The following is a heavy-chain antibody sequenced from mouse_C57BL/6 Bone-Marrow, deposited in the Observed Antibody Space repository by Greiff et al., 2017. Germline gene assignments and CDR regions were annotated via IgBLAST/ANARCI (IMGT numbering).Heavy chain of an antibody. CDR3: ARWNWDRGPYFDY. D-gene: IGHD4-1*01. V-gene: IGHV1-64*01. J-gene: IGHJ2*01. Sequence: QVQLKQPGAELVKPGASVKLSCKASGYTFTSYWMHWVKQRPGQGLEWIGMIHPNSGSTNYNEKFKSKATLTVDKSSSTAYMQLSSLTSEDSAVYYCARWNWDRGPYFDYWGQGTTLTVSS. CDR1: GYTFTSYW. CDR2: IHPNSGST.